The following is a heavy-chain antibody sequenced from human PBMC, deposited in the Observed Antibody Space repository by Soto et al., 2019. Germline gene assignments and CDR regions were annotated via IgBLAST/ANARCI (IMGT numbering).Heavy chain of an antibody. Sequence: SETLSLTCTLTCISIRGFYWSWILQPPGKGLEWIGYMYNTGSTVYNPSFKSRVTISVDTSKNQFSLKLNSVTAADTAVYYCARDLWGYCGTDCYPLDVWGQGTTVT. CDR3: ARDLWGYCGTDCYPLDV. CDR1: CISIRGFY. V-gene: IGHV4-59*01. J-gene: IGHJ6*02. CDR2: MYNTGST. D-gene: IGHD2-21*02.